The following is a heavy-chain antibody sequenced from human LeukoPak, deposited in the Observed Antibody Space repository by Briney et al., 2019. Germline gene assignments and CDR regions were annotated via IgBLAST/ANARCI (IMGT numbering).Heavy chain of an antibody. V-gene: IGHV4-34*01. CDR1: DASFSGYY. CDR2: IHPSGSP. J-gene: IGHJ4*02. CDR3: SGGGDASKAGKY. D-gene: IGHD3-10*01. Sequence: SETLSLTCAIYDASFSGYYWSWIRQPPGKGLEWIGEIHPSGSPSYNPSLESRTIISVDASKNQFSLILNSVTAADTALYFCSGGGDASKAGKYWGQGALVTVSS.